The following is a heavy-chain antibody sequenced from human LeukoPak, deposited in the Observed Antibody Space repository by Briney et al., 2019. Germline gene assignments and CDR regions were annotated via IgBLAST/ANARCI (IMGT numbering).Heavy chain of an antibody. J-gene: IGHJ4*02. CDR3: ARGTISGGLFDY. V-gene: IGHV3-21*01. CDR1: GFTFSAYS. CDR2: ISSSSTYI. Sequence: GGSLRLSCAASGFTFSAYSMKWVRQAPGKGLEWVSSISSSSTYIYYADSLKGRFTISRDNAKNSLYLQINSLRAEDTAVYYGARGTISGGLFDYWGQGTLVTVSS. D-gene: IGHD6-19*01.